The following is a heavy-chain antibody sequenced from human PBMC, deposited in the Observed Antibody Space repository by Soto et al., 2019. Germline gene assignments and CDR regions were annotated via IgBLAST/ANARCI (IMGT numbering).Heavy chain of an antibody. D-gene: IGHD4-4*01. CDR2: IYTDDST. Sequence: GGSLRLSCAASGFTVSGNYMSWVRQAPGKGLEWVSVIYTDDSTYYADSVKGRFTISRDNSKTTLYLQMNSLRAEDTAVYFCARAISEIYYSRRYGLDVWGQGTTVTVSS. J-gene: IGHJ6*02. V-gene: IGHV3-66*01. CDR3: ARAISEIYYSRRYGLDV. CDR1: GFTVSGNY.